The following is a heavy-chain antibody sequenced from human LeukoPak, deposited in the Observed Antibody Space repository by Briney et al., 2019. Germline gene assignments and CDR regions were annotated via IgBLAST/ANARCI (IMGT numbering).Heavy chain of an antibody. J-gene: IGHJ5*02. CDR1: GFTFSSYS. CDR3: ARDRLMTTVTTGWFDP. CDR2: ISSSSSYI. V-gene: IGHV3-21*01. Sequence: AGSLRLSCAASGFTFSSYSMNWVRQAPGKGLEWVSSISSSSSYIYYADSVKGRFTISRDNAKNSLYLQMNSLRAEDTAVYYCARDRLMTTVTTGWFDPWGQGTLVTVSS. D-gene: IGHD4-17*01.